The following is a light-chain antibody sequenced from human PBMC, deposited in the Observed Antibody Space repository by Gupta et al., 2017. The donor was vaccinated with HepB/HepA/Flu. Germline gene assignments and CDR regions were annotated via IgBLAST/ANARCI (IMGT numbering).Light chain of an antibody. J-gene: IGKJ2*01. CDR1: QSVSSSY. CDR3: QQYGSSPYT. CDR2: GAS. Sequence: DIVLTPCPGTLSLSPGERATLSCRASQSVSSSYLAWYQQKPGLAPRLLIYGASSRATGIPDRFSGSGSGTDFTLTISRLEPEDFAVYYCQQYGSSPYTFGQGTKLEIK. V-gene: IGKV3-20*01.